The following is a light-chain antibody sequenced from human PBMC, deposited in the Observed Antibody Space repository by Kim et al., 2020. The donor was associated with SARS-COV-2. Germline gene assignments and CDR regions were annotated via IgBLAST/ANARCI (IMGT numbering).Light chain of an antibody. CDR3: QAWDSSNVV. J-gene: IGLJ2*01. CDR2: QDS. CDR1: KLGDKY. Sequence: SYELTQPPSVSVSPGQTASINCSGDKLGDKYACWYQQKPGQSPVLVIYQDSKRPSGIPERFSGSNSGNTATLTISGTQAMDEADYYCQAWDSSNVVFGGG. V-gene: IGLV3-1*01.